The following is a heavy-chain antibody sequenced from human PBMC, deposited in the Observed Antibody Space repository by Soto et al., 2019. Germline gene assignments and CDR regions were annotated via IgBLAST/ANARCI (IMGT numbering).Heavy chain of an antibody. CDR2: IYYSGST. CDR3: ARDRDIVLVPAAMRAGYYYGMDG. D-gene: IGHD2-2*01. V-gene: IGHV4-30-4*01. J-gene: IGHJ6*02. CDR1: GGSISSGDYY. Sequence: PSETLSLTCTVSGGSISSGDYYWSWIRQPPGKGLEWIGYIYYSGSTYYNPSLKSRVTISVDTSKNQFSLKLSSVTAADTAVYYCARDRDIVLVPAAMRAGYYYGMDGWGQGNTVTFSS.